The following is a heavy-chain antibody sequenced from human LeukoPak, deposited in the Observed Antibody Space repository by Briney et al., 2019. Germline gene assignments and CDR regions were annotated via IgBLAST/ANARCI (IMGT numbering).Heavy chain of an antibody. D-gene: IGHD2-2*01. V-gene: IGHV5-51*01. J-gene: IGHJ6*02. CDR1: GYSFISYW. Sequence: GESLKISCKGSGYSFISYWIGWVRQMPGKGLEWMGIIYPGDSDTRYSPSFQGQVTTSADKSISTAYLQWSSLKASDTAMYYCARLCSSTSCYYYGMDVWGQGTTVTVSS. CDR3: ARLCSSTSCYYYGMDV. CDR2: IYPGDSDT.